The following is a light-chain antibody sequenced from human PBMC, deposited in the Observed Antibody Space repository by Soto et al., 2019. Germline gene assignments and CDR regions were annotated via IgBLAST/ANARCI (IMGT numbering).Light chain of an antibody. Sequence: EIVLTQSPDTLSLSSGERATLSCRASQRISNYYLAWYHQKPGQAPRLLIYGASSRATGVPDRFSGSGSGTDFTLTISRLEPEDFAVYYCQQYGSSPLTSGGGTKVEIK. V-gene: IGKV3-20*01. CDR1: QRISNYY. CDR2: GAS. J-gene: IGKJ4*01. CDR3: QQYGSSPLT.